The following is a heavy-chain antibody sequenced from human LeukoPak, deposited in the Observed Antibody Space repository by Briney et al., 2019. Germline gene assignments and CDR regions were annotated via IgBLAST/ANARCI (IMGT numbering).Heavy chain of an antibody. Sequence: SETLSLTCAVYGGSFSGYYWSWIRQPPGKGLEWIGEINHSGSTNYSPSLTSRVTTSVDTSKNQFSLKLSSVTAADMAVYYCARGIRDTIVAKYYFDSWGQGTPVTVSS. CDR1: GGSFSGYY. CDR3: ARGIRDTIVAKYYFDS. J-gene: IGHJ4*02. V-gene: IGHV4-34*01. D-gene: IGHD2-21*01. CDR2: INHSGST.